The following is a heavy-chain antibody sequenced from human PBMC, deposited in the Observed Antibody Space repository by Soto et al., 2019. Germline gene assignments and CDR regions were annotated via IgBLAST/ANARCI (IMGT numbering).Heavy chain of an antibody. D-gene: IGHD6-19*01. Sequence: ASVKVSCKASGYTFTGYYMHWVRQAPGQGLEWMGWINPNSGGTNYAQKFQGRVTMTRDTSISTAYMELSRLRSDDTAVYYCARVAVAGLYYYGMDVWGQGTTVTVSS. J-gene: IGHJ6*02. CDR3: ARVAVAGLYYYGMDV. V-gene: IGHV1-2*02. CDR1: GYTFTGYY. CDR2: INPNSGGT.